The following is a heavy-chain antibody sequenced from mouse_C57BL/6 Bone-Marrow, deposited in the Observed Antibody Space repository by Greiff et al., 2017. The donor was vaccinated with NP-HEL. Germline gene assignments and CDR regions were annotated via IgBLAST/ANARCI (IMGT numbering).Heavy chain of an antibody. CDR3: ARPFITTVPWFAY. V-gene: IGHV1-19*01. CDR2: INPYNGGT. D-gene: IGHD1-1*01. CDR1: GYTFTDYY. J-gene: IGHJ3*01. Sequence: VQLQPSGPVLVKPGASVKMSCKASGYTFTDYYMNWVKQSHGKSLEWIGVINPYNGGTSYNQKFKGKATLTVDKSSSTAYMELNSLTSEDSAVYYCARPFITTVPWFAYWGQGTLVTVSA.